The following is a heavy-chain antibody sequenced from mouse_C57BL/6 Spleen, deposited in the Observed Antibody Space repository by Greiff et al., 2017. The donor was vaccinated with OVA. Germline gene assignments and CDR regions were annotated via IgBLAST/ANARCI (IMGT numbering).Heavy chain of an antibody. D-gene: IGHD1-1*01. J-gene: IGHJ3*01. V-gene: IGHV1-52*01. CDR1: GYTFTSYW. CDR2: IDPSDSET. CDR3: ARGDYYGSSYVFAY. Sequence: QVQLQQPGAELVRPGSSVKLSCKASGYTFTSYWMHWVKQRPIQGLEWIGNIDPSDSETHYNQKFKDKATLTVDKSSSTAYMQLSSLTSADSAVYDCARGDYYGSSYVFAYWGQGTMVTVSA.